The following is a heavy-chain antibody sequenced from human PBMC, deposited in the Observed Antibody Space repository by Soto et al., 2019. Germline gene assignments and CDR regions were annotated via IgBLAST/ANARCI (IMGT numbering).Heavy chain of an antibody. CDR1: GGSISSYY. Sequence: WGTLSLTCTVSGGSISSYYWSWIRQPPGKGLEWIGYIYYSGSTNYNPSLKSRATISVDTSKNQFSLKLSAVTAADTAVNSFSSGSVAGRSRWWFDTWGQGTLVTVSS. D-gene: IGHD6-6*01. CDR3: SSGSVAGRSRWWFDT. V-gene: IGHV4-59*01. CDR2: IYYSGST. J-gene: IGHJ5*02.